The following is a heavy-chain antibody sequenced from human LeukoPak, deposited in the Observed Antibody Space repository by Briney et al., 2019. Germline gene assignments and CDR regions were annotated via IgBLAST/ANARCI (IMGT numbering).Heavy chain of an antibody. CDR1: GYTFTNYW. CDR3: VRDPTRAECRSGSCYLDY. D-gene: IGHD2-15*01. CDR2: IGEDGSEK. V-gene: IGHV3-7*03. Sequence: GGSLRLSCVVSGYTFTNYWMSWVRQAPGKGLEWVANIGEDGSEKYHVDSVRGRFTISRDNAKNSLYLQMNSLRAEDTAVYYSVRDPTRAECRSGSCYLDYWGQGALVSVSS. J-gene: IGHJ4*02.